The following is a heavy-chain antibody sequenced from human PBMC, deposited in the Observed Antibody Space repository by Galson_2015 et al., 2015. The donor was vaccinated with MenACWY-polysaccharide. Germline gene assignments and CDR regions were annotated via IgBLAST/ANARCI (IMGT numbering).Heavy chain of an antibody. CDR3: ATGGLGLDY. CDR1: GFTFSNAW. Sequence: SLRLSCAGSGFTFSNAWMNWVRQAPGKGLEWISRIKGKVDGETIEYAAAVKGRFTISRDDLEHTVYLQMNSLKIEDTAVYFCATGGLGLDYWGQGTLATVSS. CDR2: IKGKVDGETI. D-gene: IGHD3-10*01. J-gene: IGHJ4*02. V-gene: IGHV3-15*01.